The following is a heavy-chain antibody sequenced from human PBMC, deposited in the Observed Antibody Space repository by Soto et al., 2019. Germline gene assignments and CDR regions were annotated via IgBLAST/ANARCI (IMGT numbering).Heavy chain of an antibody. Sequence: EVQLVQSGAEVKKPGESLRISCKGSGYSFTSYWISWVRQMPGKGLEWMGRIDPSDSYTNYSPSFQGHVTISADKSISTAYLQWSSLKASDTAMYYCARHSGIAAAGLHNWFDPWGQGTLVTVSS. V-gene: IGHV5-10-1*03. CDR1: GYSFTSYW. CDR3: ARHSGIAAAGLHNWFDP. CDR2: IDPSDSYT. J-gene: IGHJ5*02. D-gene: IGHD6-13*01.